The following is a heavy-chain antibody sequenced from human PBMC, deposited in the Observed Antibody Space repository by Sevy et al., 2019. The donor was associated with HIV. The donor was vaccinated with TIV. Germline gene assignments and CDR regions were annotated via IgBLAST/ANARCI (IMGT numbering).Heavy chain of an antibody. V-gene: IGHV3-7*01. Sequence: GGSLRLSCAASGFTFSSYWMSWVRQAPGKGLEWVASIKQDGSEKYYVDSVKGRFTISRDNATNSLYLQMNSLRAEDTAVYYCARALVVVPAATLGYWGQGTLVTVSS. D-gene: IGHD2-2*01. CDR2: IKQDGSEK. J-gene: IGHJ4*02. CDR3: ARALVVVPAATLGY. CDR1: GFTFSSYW.